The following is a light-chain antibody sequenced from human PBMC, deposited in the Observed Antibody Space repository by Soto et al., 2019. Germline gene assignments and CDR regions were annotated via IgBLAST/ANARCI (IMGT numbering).Light chain of an antibody. CDR3: HQYNNWPRT. CDR2: DAS. J-gene: IGKJ5*01. V-gene: IGKV3-15*01. CDR1: QTINNN. Sequence: VMTQAPATLSVSPGERATLSCRASQTINNNVAWYQLKDGQVPRLVIYDASTRATGIPARFSGSGSGTEFTLTISSLQSEDFAVYFCHQYNNWPRTFGQGTRLEIK.